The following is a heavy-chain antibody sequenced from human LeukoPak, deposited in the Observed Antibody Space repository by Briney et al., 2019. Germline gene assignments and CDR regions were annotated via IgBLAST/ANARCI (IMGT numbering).Heavy chain of an antibody. V-gene: IGHV3-11*04. CDR1: GFTFSDYY. CDR2: ISSSGSTI. Sequence: GGSLRLSCAASGFTFSDYYMSWIRQAPGKGLEWVSYISSSGSTIYYADSVKGRFTISRDNAKKSLYLQMNSLRAEDTAVYYCARDRSSVVLLDAFDTWGQGTMVTVSS. D-gene: IGHD2-15*01. J-gene: IGHJ3*02. CDR3: ARDRSSVVLLDAFDT.